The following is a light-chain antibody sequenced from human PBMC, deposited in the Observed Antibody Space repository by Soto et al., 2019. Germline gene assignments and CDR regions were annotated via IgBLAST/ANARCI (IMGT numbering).Light chain of an antibody. CDR2: DAS. J-gene: IGKJ1*01. CDR3: QQYDYWWT. CDR1: QSVDSY. V-gene: IGKV3-11*01. Sequence: ELVLTQSPATLSLSPGARATLSCRASQSVDSYLVWYQQTPGQAPRLLIYDASNRATGIPARFSGSGSGTDFTLTISSLQSADSGMYYCQQYDYWWTFGQGTKVDIK.